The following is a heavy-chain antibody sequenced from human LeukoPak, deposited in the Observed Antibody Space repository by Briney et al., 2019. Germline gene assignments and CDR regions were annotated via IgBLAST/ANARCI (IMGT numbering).Heavy chain of an antibody. CDR2: IYYGGTT. CDR3: ARAGDLIIVSMGAFDI. J-gene: IGHJ3*02. CDR1: GGSISSGGYS. D-gene: IGHD5/OR15-5a*01. Sequence: SETLSLTCAVSGGSISSGGYSWSWLRQPPGKGLEWIGYIYYGGTTYYNPSLKSRVTIPVDRSKNQFSLKLSSVTAADTAVYYCARAGDLIIVSMGAFDIWGQGTMVTVSS. V-gene: IGHV4-30-2*01.